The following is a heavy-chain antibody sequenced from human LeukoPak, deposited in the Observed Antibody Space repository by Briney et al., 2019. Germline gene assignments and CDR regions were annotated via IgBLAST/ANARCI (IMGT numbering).Heavy chain of an antibody. D-gene: IGHD6-6*01. CDR1: GFTFSSYG. Sequence: GGSLRLSCAASGFTFSSYGLHWVRQAPGKGLEWVAVISYDGSNKYYADSVKGRFTISRDISKNTVYLQMNSLSAEDTAVYYCAKDGAARPHFDYWGRGTLVTVSS. CDR2: ISYDGSNK. J-gene: IGHJ4*02. V-gene: IGHV3-30*18. CDR3: AKDGAARPHFDY.